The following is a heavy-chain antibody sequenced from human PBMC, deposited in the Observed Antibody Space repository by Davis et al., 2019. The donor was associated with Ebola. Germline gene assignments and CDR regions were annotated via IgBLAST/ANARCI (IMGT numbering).Heavy chain of an antibody. CDR1: GLTFSTYA. Sequence: PGGSLRLSCAASGLTFSTYAMHWVRQAPGKGLEWVANIKQDGSEKYYVDSVKGRFTISRDNAKNSLYLQMNSLRAEDTAVYYCARDQSLFMTTVVTPGSYYGMDVWGKGTTVTVSS. V-gene: IGHV3-7*01. CDR3: ARDQSLFMTTVVTPGSYYGMDV. J-gene: IGHJ6*04. D-gene: IGHD4-23*01. CDR2: IKQDGSEK.